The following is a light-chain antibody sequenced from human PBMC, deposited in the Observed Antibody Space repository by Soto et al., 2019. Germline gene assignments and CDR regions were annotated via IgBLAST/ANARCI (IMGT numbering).Light chain of an antibody. V-gene: IGLV1-51*01. CDR1: PSIIGNNF. J-gene: IGLJ2*01. CDR3: ATWDNLLSAGL. Sequence: QSVLTQPPSVSATPGQKVTISCSGGPSIIGNNFVSWYQRLPGTAPRVIIYDNYERPSGIPDRFSGSKSGTSATLDITGLQTGDEADYYCATWDNLLSAGLFGGGTKLTVL. CDR2: DNY.